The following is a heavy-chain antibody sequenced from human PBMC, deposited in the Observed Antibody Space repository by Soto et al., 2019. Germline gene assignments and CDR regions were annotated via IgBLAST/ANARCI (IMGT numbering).Heavy chain of an antibody. Sequence: QITLKESGPTLVKPTQTLTLTCTFSGFSLSSSGVGVGWIRQPPGKAPEWLALIYWDEDTRYSPSLKTRLTITKDTSTNEVVLTMTNMDPVDTGTYYCAHKGGRGAGMDVWGQGTTVTVSS. CDR3: AHKGGRGAGMDV. CDR1: GFSLSSSGVG. V-gene: IGHV2-5*02. J-gene: IGHJ6*02. D-gene: IGHD2-15*01. CDR2: IYWDEDT.